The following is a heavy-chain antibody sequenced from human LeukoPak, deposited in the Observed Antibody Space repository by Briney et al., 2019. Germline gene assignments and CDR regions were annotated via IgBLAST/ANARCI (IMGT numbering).Heavy chain of an antibody. Sequence: SETLSLTCTVSGGSISSYYWSWILQPPGKGLEWIGYIYYSGSTNYNPSLKSRVTISVDTSKNQFSLKLSSVTAADTAVYYCARDGRISGYYYYTDAFDIWGQGTMVTVSS. CDR3: ARDGRISGYYYYTDAFDI. J-gene: IGHJ3*02. CDR2: IYYSGST. V-gene: IGHV4-59*01. D-gene: IGHD3-22*01. CDR1: GGSISSYY.